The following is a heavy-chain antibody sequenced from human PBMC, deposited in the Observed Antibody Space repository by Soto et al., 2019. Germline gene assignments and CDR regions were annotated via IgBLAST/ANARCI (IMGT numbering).Heavy chain of an antibody. CDR1: GYTFTGYY. V-gene: IGHV1-2*02. CDR2: INPNSGGT. D-gene: IGHD6-25*01. Sequence: RASVKVSCKASGYTFTGYYMHWVRQAPGQGLEWMGWINPNSGGTNYAQKFQGRVTMTRDTSISTAYMELSRLRSDDTAVYYCARSRARGVRRLGAGYWGQGTLVTVSS. J-gene: IGHJ4*02. CDR3: ARSRARGVRRLGAGY.